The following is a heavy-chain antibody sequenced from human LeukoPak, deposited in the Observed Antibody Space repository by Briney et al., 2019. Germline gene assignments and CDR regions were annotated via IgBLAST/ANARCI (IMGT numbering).Heavy chain of an antibody. Sequence: PGGSLRLSCAASGFNYSTYWMSWVRQAPGKGLEWVANIKEDGSEKYYVDSVKGRFTISRDNARNSLYLQMSSLRAEDTAVYYCARMTTVTTYYFDYWGQGTLVTVSS. J-gene: IGHJ4*02. D-gene: IGHD4-17*01. CDR2: IKEDGSEK. CDR3: ARMTTVTTYYFDY. CDR1: GFNYSTYW. V-gene: IGHV3-7*01.